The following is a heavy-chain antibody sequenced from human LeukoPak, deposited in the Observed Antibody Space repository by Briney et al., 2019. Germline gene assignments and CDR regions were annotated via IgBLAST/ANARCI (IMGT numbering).Heavy chain of an antibody. J-gene: IGHJ4*02. Sequence: KDGESLKISCKGSGYGFTSYWIGWVRQMPGKGLEWMGIIYPGDSDTRYSPSFQGLVTISADKSINTAYLQWGSLKASDTAIYYCARTKMSTALTFDYWGQGTLVTVSS. CDR1: GYGFTSYW. CDR3: ARTKMSTALTFDY. D-gene: IGHD5-24*01. CDR2: IYPGDSDT. V-gene: IGHV5-51*01.